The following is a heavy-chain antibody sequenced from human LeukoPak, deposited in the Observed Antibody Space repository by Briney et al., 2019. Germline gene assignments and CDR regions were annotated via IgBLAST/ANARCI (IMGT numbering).Heavy chain of an antibody. CDR2: MNPNSGNT. J-gene: IGHJ3*01. V-gene: IGHV1-8*03. CDR1: GYTFTSYD. CDR3: ARARGASSIAAAGTLTL. Sequence: ASVKVSCKASGYTFTSYDINWVRQATGQGLEWMGWMNPNSGNTGYAQKFQGRVTITRNTSISTAYMELSSLRSEDTAVYYCARARGASSIAAAGTLTLWGQGTVVTVSS. D-gene: IGHD6-13*01.